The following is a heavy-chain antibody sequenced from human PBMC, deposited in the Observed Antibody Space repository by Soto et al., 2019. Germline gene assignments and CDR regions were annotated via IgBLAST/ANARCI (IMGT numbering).Heavy chain of an antibody. CDR1: EFTLSSYS. Sequence: DVQLVESGGGLVQPGGSLRLSCAASEFTLSSYSRNRVRHVPGRGLEWLAYIGSRSGATYYADSVKGRFTNSRDNAKNSLYLQMNSMRAEDTAVYHCVRDADNLPAGQHKIHEDCWGQGTLVTVSS. CDR2: IGSRSGAT. CDR3: VRDADNLPAGQHKIHEDC. V-gene: IGHV3-48*01. D-gene: IGHD2-21*01. J-gene: IGHJ4*02.